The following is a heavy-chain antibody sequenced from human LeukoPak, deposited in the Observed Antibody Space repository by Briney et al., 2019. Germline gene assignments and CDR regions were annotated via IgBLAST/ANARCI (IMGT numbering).Heavy chain of an antibody. J-gene: IGHJ4*02. D-gene: IGHD4-11*01. CDR3: ARAITTDFHY. CDR2: VSGSGGNT. Sequence: GGSLRLSCAASGFTFSNFAMNWVRQAPGKGLEWVSFVSGSGGNTYYADSVKGRFTISRDNSKNMLYLQMNSLRAEDTAVYYCARAITTDFHYWGQGTLVTVSS. V-gene: IGHV3-23*01. CDR1: GFTFSNFA.